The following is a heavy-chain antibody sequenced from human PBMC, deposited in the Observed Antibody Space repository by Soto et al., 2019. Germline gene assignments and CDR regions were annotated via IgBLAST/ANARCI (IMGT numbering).Heavy chain of an antibody. J-gene: IGHJ6*02. V-gene: IGHV1-46*01. CDR2: INPSGGST. CDR3: ARGRNEVRGAQYGMDV. CDR1: GYTFTSYY. Sequence: ASVKVSCKASGYTFTSYYMHWVRQAPGQGLEWMGIINPSGGSTSYAQKFQGRVTMTRDTSTSTVYMELSSLRSEDTAVYYCARGRNEVRGAQYGMDVWGQGTTVTVS. D-gene: IGHD3-10*01.